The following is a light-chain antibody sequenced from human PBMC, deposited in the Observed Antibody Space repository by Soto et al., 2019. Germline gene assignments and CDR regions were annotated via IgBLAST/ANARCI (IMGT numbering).Light chain of an antibody. V-gene: IGKV1-8*01. CDR1: QGISSY. J-gene: IGKJ1*01. CDR3: QQSYTTPST. Sequence: AIRMTQSPSSLSASTVCRVTITCRASQGISSYLAWYQQKPGKAPKLLIYAASTLQSGVPSRFSGSGSGTDFTLINSCLQSEDFATYYCQQSYTTPSTFGHGTKVDIX. CDR2: AAS.